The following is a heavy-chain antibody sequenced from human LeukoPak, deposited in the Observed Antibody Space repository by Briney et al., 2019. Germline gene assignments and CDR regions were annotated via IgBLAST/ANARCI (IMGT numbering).Heavy chain of an antibody. CDR1: GFTFSSYW. CDR3: ARDFYDSSGYYHYYYGMDV. J-gene: IGHJ6*02. V-gene: IGHV3-7*01. D-gene: IGHD3-22*01. CDR2: IKQDGSEK. Sequence: GGSLRLSCAASGFTFSSYWMSWVRQAPGKGLEWVANIKQDGSEKYYVDSVKGRFTISRDNAKNSLYLQMNSLRAEDTAVYYCARDFYDSSGYYHYYYGMDVWCQGTTVTVSS.